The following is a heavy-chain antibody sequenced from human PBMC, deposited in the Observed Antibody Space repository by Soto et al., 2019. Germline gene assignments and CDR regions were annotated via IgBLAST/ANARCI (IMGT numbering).Heavy chain of an antibody. V-gene: IGHV3-33*01. CDR1: GFTFSSYG. CDR3: VRSLGAFDI. J-gene: IGHJ3*02. CDR2: IWYDGSNK. Sequence: GGSLRLSCAASGFTFSSYGMHWVRQAPGKGLEWVAVIWYDGSNKYYADSVKGRFTISRDNSKNTLYLQMNSLRAEDTAVYYCVRSLGAFDIWGQGTMVTVSS. D-gene: IGHD3-16*01.